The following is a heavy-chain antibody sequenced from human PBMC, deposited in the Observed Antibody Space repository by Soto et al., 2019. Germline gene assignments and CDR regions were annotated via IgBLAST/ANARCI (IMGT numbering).Heavy chain of an antibody. CDR1: GFTFSDYY. J-gene: IGHJ6*02. CDR2: ISYDGSNK. Sequence: LRLSCAASGFTFSDYYMSWIRQAPGKGLEWVAVISYDGSNKYYADSVKGRFTISRDNSENTLYLQMNSLRAEDTAVYYCARGTEYYDFWAGMDVWGQGTTVTVSS. CDR3: ARGTEYYDFWAGMDV. D-gene: IGHD3-3*01. V-gene: IGHV3-30-3*01.